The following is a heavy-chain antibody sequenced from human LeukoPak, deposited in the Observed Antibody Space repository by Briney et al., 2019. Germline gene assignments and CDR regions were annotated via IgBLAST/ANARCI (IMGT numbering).Heavy chain of an antibody. Sequence: GGSLRLSCAASGFTFSDYYMSWIRQAPGKGLEWVSYISSSGSTIYYADSVKGRFTISRDNAKNSLYLQMNSLRAEDTAVYYCARDWEYSSSWYPLFYMDVWGKGTTVTISS. D-gene: IGHD6-13*01. CDR2: ISSSGSTI. V-gene: IGHV3-11*01. CDR3: ARDWEYSSSWYPLFYMDV. J-gene: IGHJ6*03. CDR1: GFTFSDYY.